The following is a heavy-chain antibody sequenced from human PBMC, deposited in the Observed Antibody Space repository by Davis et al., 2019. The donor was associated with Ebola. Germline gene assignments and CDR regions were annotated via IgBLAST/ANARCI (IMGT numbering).Heavy chain of an antibody. J-gene: IGHJ4*02. Sequence: ASVKVSCKASGYTFTSYGISWVRQAPGQGLEWMGWISAYNGNTNYAQKVQGRITMTTDTSTSTAYMELRSLRSDDTARYYCARDVRGITGPSEYWGQGTLVAVSS. D-gene: IGHD1-1*01. CDR3: ARDVRGITGPSEY. CDR2: ISAYNGNT. V-gene: IGHV1-18*01. CDR1: GYTFTSYG.